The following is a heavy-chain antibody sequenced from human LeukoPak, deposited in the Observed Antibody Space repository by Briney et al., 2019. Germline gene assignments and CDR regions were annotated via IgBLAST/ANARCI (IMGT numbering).Heavy chain of an antibody. CDR3: ARARRWGTGTTGTFDY. V-gene: IGHV3-20*04. Sequence: GGSLRLSCAASGFTFDDYGMSWVRQAPGKGLEWVSGTNWNGGSTGYADSVKGRFTISRDNAKNSLYLQMNSLRAEDTALYYCARARRWGTGTTGTFDYWGQGTLVTVSS. D-gene: IGHD1-7*01. J-gene: IGHJ4*02. CDR2: TNWNGGST. CDR1: GFTFDDYG.